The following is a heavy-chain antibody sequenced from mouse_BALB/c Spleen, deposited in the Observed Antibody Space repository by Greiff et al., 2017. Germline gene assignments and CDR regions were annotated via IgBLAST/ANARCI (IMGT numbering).Heavy chain of an antibody. D-gene: IGHD2-1*01. CDR1: GYAFSSSW. Sequence: QVQLQQSGPELVKPGASVKISCKASGYAFSSSWMNWVKQRPGQGLEWIGRIYPGDGDTNYNGKFKGKATLTADKSSSTAYMQLSSLTSVDSAVYFCARGGNWAMDYWGQGTSVTVSS. J-gene: IGHJ4*01. CDR3: ARGGNWAMDY. CDR2: IYPGDGDT. V-gene: IGHV1-82*01.